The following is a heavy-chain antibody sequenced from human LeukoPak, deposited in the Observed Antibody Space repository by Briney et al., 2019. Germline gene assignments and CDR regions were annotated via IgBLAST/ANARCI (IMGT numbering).Heavy chain of an antibody. CDR3: AKDATGTYSGMDY. D-gene: IGHD1-1*01. CDR2: ISYDGSNK. V-gene: IGHV3-30*18. J-gene: IGHJ4*02. CDR1: GFTFSSYG. Sequence: GGSLRLSCAASGFTFSSYGMHWVRQAPGKGLEWVALISYDGSNKYYADSVKGRFTISRDNSKNTLYLQMNSLRAEDTAVYYCAKDATGTYSGMDYWGQGTLVSVSS.